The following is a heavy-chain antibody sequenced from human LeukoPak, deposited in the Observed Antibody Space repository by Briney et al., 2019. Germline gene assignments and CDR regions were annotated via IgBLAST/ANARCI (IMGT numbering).Heavy chain of an antibody. V-gene: IGHV3-23*01. J-gene: IGHJ4*02. D-gene: IGHD6-19*01. CDR1: EFTFSSYA. CDR3: AKSLPGIAVAASFGY. CDR2: ISGSGGST. Sequence: GGSLRLSCAASEFTFSSYAMGWVRQAPGKGLEWVSAISGSGGSTYYADSVKGRFTISRDNSKNTLYLQMNSLRAEDTAVYYCAKSLPGIAVAASFGYWGQGTLVTVSS.